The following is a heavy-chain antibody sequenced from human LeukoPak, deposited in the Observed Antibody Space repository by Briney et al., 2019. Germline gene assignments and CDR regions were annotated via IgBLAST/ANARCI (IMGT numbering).Heavy chain of an antibody. CDR2: INPNSGGT. D-gene: IGHD6-13*01. J-gene: IGHJ4*02. CDR3: ARAFDQQQLPIDY. V-gene: IGHV1-2*04. CDR1: GYTFTSYG. Sequence: GASVKVSCKASGYTFTSYGISWVRQAPGQGLEWMGWINPNSGGTNYAQKFQGWVTMTRDTSISTAYMELSRLRSDDTAVYYCARAFDQQQLPIDYWGQGTLVTVSS.